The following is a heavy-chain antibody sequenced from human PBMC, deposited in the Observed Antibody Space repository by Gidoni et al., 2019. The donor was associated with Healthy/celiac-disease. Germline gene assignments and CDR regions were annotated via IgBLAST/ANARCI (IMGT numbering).Heavy chain of an antibody. CDR1: GGSISSRSYY. J-gene: IGHJ3*02. V-gene: IGHV4-39*07. CDR3: ARDSRWFGELLPDPFDAFDI. D-gene: IGHD3-10*01. CDR2: IYYSGST. Sequence: QLQLQESGPGLVKPSETLSLTCTVSGGSISSRSYYWGWIRQPPGKGLEWIGSIYYSGSTYYTPSLKRRVTISVDTSKNQFSLKLSSVTAADTAVYYCARDSRWFGELLPDPFDAFDIWGQGTMVTVSS.